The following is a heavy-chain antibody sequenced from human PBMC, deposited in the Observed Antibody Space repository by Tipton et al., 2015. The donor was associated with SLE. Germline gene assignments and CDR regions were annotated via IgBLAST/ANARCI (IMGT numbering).Heavy chain of an antibody. V-gene: IGHV4-38-2*02. D-gene: IGHD2-15*01. J-gene: IGHJ2*01. CDR1: GYSISSGYY. CDR3: ARDGSPDQDWYFDL. Sequence: LRLSCAVSGYSISSGYYWGWIRQPPGKGLEWIGSIYHSGSTNYNPSLKSRVTISVDTSKNQFSLKLSSVTATDTAVYYCARDGSPDQDWYFDLWGRGTLVTVSS. CDR2: IYHSGST.